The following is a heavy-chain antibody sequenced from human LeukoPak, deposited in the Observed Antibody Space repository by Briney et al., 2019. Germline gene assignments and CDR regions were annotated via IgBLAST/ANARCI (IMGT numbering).Heavy chain of an antibody. CDR1: GYRFTSYW. CDR2: IYPDDSAT. V-gene: IGHV5-51*01. CDR3: ARHEGPTHYFHMDV. Sequence: GESLQISCKGSGYRFTSYWIGWVRQMPGKGLEGMGIIYPDDSATRYSPSFQGQVTVSADKSISTAYLQWSSLEASDTAMYYCARHEGPTHYFHMDVWGKGTTVTVSS. J-gene: IGHJ6*03.